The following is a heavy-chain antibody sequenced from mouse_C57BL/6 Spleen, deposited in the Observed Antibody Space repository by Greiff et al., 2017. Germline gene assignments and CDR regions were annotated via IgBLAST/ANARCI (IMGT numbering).Heavy chain of an antibody. V-gene: IGHV1-26*01. CDR3: AREGYGSSPYWYFDV. CDR1: GYTFTDYY. Sequence: EVKLQQSGPELVKPGASVKISCKASGYTFTDYYMNWVKQSHGKSLEWIGDINPNNGGTSYNQKFKGKATLTVDKSSSTAYMELRSLTSEDSAVYYCAREGYGSSPYWYFDVWGTGTTVTVSS. D-gene: IGHD1-1*01. J-gene: IGHJ1*03. CDR2: INPNNGGT.